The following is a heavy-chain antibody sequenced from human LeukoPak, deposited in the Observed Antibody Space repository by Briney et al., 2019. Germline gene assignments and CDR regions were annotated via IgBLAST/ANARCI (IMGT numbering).Heavy chain of an antibody. V-gene: IGHV3-53*01. J-gene: IGHJ3*02. Sequence: GGSLRLSCLVSGFSVSHNYVSWVRQAPGKGLEWVSNIYGDGSTNYADSVRGRFAISRDNSKNTLYLQMNSLRAEDTAVYYCARGNPLITWNYLTRDAFDIWGQGTMVTVSS. CDR3: ARGNPLITWNYLTRDAFDI. CDR2: IYGDGST. D-gene: IGHD1-7*01. CDR1: GFSVSHNY.